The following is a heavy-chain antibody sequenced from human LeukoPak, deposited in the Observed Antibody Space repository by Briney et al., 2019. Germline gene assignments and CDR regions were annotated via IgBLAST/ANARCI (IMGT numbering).Heavy chain of an antibody. CDR2: ISYDGSNK. CDR3: ARVHGYSSGWYDGSRYNYMDV. J-gene: IGHJ6*03. Sequence: GGSLRLSCAASGFTFSSYGMHWVRQAPGKGLEWVAVISYDGSNKYYADSVKGRFTISRDNSKNTLYLQMNSLRAEDTAVYYCARVHGYSSGWYDGSRYNYMDVWGKGTTVTISS. CDR1: GFTFSSYG. D-gene: IGHD6-19*01. V-gene: IGHV3-30*03.